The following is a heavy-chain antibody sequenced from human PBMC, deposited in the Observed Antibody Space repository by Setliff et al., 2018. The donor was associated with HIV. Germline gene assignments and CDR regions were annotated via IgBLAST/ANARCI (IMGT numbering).Heavy chain of an antibody. Sequence: ASVKVSCKASGYTFNNYGISWVRQATGQGLEWMGWINTHSGYTNYAQNVQGRVTITRDTSANTAYMELSSLRSEDTAVYYCARGSCSGCYLSDYWGLGTLVTVSS. V-gene: IGHV1-18*01. CDR2: INTHSGYT. D-gene: IGHD6-19*01. CDR1: GYTFNNYG. CDR3: ARGSCSGCYLSDY. J-gene: IGHJ4*02.